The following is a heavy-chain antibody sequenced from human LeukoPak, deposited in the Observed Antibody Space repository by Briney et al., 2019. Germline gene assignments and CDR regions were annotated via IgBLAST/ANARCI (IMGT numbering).Heavy chain of an antibody. CDR3: ARVLVPATYNRFDP. V-gene: IGHV2-5*01. Sequence: SGPTLVNPTQTLTLTCTLSGFSLSTSGVGVGWIRQPPGTALEWLALIYWNDDKRYSPSLKSRLTITKDTSKNQVVLTMTNMDPVDTATYYCARVLVPATYNRFDPWGQGTLVTVSS. CDR1: GFSLSTSGVG. D-gene: IGHD2-2*01. CDR2: IYWNDDK. J-gene: IGHJ5*02.